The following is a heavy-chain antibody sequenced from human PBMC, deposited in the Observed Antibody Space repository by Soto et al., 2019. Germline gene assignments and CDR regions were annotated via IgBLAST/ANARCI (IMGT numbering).Heavy chain of an antibody. D-gene: IGHD3-16*02. J-gene: IGHJ4*02. CDR3: AKEPSETYYDYIWGSYRLHFDY. CDR1: GFTFSSYA. Sequence: GGSLRLSCAASGFTFSSYAMSWVRQAPGKGLEWVSAISGSGGSTYYADSVKGRFTISRDNSKNTLYLQMNSLRAEDTAVYYCAKEPSETYYDYIWGSYRLHFDYWGQGTLVTVSS. V-gene: IGHV3-23*01. CDR2: ISGSGGST.